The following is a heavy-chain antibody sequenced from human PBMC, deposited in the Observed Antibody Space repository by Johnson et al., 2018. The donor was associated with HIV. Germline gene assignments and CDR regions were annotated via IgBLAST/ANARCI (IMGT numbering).Heavy chain of an antibody. CDR1: GFIFSSYG. Sequence: QVQLVESGGGVVQPGRSLRLSCAASGFIFSSYGMHWVRQAPGKGLEWASIITTDGRTYYADSVEGRFTISRDNSKNTVDLQMNSLRAEDTAVYYCARSWGDYVKAFDIWGPGTMVTVSS. D-gene: IGHD4-17*01. CDR3: ARSWGDYVKAFDI. CDR2: ITTDGRT. V-gene: IGHV3-NL1*01. J-gene: IGHJ3*02.